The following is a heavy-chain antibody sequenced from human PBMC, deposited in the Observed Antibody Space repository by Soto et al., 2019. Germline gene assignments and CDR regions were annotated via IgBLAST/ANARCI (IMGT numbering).Heavy chain of an antibody. Sequence: PXGSLSLTCTVSGGSISSNYWTWIRQPPGKGLEWIGYVYNSVSTNYNPSLKSRVTISEDTSKSQFSLKVNSMTAADTAVYYCARYRREAVAGYTLDKWAQRILVTVSS. D-gene: IGHD6-13*01. CDR2: VYNSVST. J-gene: IGHJ4*02. V-gene: IGHV4-59*01. CDR1: GGSISSNY. CDR3: ARYRREAVAGYTLDK.